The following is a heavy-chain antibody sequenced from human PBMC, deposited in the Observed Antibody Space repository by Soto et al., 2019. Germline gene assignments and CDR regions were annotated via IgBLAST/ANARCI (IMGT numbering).Heavy chain of an antibody. CDR2: ISYTGSTI. J-gene: IGHJ4*02. V-gene: IGHV3-48*03. CDR1: GFTFSNYE. Sequence: PGGSLRLSCAASGFTFSNYEMNWVRQTPGKGLEWVSYISYTGSTIYYADSVRGRFTISRDNSNNTLYLQMNSLRAEDTGVYYCAKYWGVTTAFFDYWGQGTLVTVSS. CDR3: AKYWGVTTAFFDY. D-gene: IGHD3-10*01.